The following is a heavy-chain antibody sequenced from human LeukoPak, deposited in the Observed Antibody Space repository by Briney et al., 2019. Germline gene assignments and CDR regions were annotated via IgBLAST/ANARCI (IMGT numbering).Heavy chain of an antibody. Sequence: GASVKVSCKASGYTFTSYGISWMRQAPGQGLEWMGWISAYNGNTNYAQKLQGRVTMTTDTSTSTAYMELRSLRSDDTAVYYCARDAGPMVRGVIDYYYYMDVWGKGTTVTISS. D-gene: IGHD3-10*01. CDR3: ARDAGPMVRGVIDYYYYMDV. V-gene: IGHV1-18*01. CDR1: GYTFTSYG. J-gene: IGHJ6*03. CDR2: ISAYNGNT.